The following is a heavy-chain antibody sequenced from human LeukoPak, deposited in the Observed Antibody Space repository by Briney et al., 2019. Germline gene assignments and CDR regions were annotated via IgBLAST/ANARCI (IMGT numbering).Heavy chain of an antibody. D-gene: IGHD5-24*01. CDR2: ISSNGDST. CDR3: ARDARDLRYYFDY. J-gene: IGHJ4*02. V-gene: IGHV3-64*01. CDR1: GFTFSSHA. Sequence: PGGSLRLSCAASGFTFSSHAMHWVRQAPGKGLEYVSAISSNGDSTYYANSVKGRFTISRDNSKNTLYLQMGSLRAEDMAVYYCARDARDLRYYFDYWGQGTLVTVSS.